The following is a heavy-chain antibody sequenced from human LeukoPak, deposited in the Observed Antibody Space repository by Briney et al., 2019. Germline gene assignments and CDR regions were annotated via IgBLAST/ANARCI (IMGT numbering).Heavy chain of an antibody. CDR1: GFTFSDYY. CDR3: ARALSPLGYCSSTSCDAFDI. CDR2: ISSSGSAI. D-gene: IGHD2-2*01. J-gene: IGHJ3*02. V-gene: IGHV3-11*01. Sequence: PGGSLRLSCAVSGFTFSDYYMSWIRQAPGKGLEWVSYISSSGSAIYYADSVKGRFTISRDNAKNSLYLQMNSLRAEDTAVYYCARALSPLGYCSSTSCDAFDIWGQGTMVTVSS.